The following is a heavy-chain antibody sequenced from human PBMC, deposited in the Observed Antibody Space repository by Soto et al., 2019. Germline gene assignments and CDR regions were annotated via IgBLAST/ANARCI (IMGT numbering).Heavy chain of an antibody. J-gene: IGHJ6*02. CDR1: VDSITTYY. V-gene: IGHV4-4*07. CDR2: IDASGNT. D-gene: IGHD6-13*01. CDR3: ARYSNNWFQTEGMDV. Sequence: SETLSLTCTVSVDSITTYYWSWIRQPAGKGLEWIGRIDASGNTNYNPSLNSRVTMSIDTSKKQFSLKLTSVTAADKAIYYCARYSNNWFQTEGMDVWGQGTTVTVSS.